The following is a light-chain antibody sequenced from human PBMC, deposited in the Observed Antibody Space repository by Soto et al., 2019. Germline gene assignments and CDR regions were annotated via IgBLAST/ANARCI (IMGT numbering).Light chain of an antibody. V-gene: IGKV3-20*01. CDR3: QQYGSSPPLT. Sequence: EIVLTQSPGTLSLSPGERATLSCRARQSVSSTYLAGYQQKPGQAPRLLIYDASSMATGIPDRFGGSGSGTDFTLTISRLEPEVFAVYYWQQYGSSPPLTFGQGTKVEIK. CDR2: DAS. J-gene: IGKJ1*01. CDR1: QSVSSTY.